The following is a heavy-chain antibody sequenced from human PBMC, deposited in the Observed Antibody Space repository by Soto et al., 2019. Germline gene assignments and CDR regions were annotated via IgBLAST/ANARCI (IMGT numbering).Heavy chain of an antibody. J-gene: IGHJ6*02. V-gene: IGHV4-59*01. D-gene: IGHD6-13*01. CDR2: IYYSGST. CDR3: ARDRIAAADGGHYYYYGMDV. CDR1: GGSISSYY. Sequence: LSLTCTVSGGSISSYYWSWIRQPPGKGLEWIGYIYYSGSTNYNPSLKSRVTISVDTSKNQFSLKLSSVTAADTAVYYCARDRIAAADGGHYYYYGMDVWGQGTTVTVSS.